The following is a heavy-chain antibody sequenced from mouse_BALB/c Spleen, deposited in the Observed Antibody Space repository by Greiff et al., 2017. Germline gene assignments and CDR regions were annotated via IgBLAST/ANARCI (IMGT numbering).Heavy chain of an antibody. D-gene: IGHD4-1*01. CDR1: GYSITSGYY. V-gene: IGHV3-6*02. J-gene: IGHJ3*01. CDR2: ISYDGSN. Sequence: ESGPGLVKPSQSLSLTCSVTGYSITSGYYWNWIRQFPGNKLEWMGYISYDGSNNYNPSLKNRISITRDTSKNQFFLKLNSVTTEDTATYYCARDANWGAWFAYWGQGTLVTVSA. CDR3: ARDANWGAWFAY.